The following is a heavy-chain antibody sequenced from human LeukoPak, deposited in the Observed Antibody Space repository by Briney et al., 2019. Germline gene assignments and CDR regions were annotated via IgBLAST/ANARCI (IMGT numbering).Heavy chain of an antibody. CDR1: GFTFSGYW. Sequence: GGSLRLSCAASGFTFSGYWMSWVRQTPEKGLEWVANIKQDGYEKYYVDSVKGRFTISRDNAKNSLYLQMNSLRADDTVIYYCARDKIVGPTTLDYWGQGTLVTVSS. J-gene: IGHJ4*02. CDR3: ARDKIVGPTTLDY. CDR2: IKQDGYEK. V-gene: IGHV3-7*01. D-gene: IGHD1-26*01.